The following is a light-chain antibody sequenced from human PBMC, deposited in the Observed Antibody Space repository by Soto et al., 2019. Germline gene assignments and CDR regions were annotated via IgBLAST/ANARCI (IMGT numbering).Light chain of an antibody. CDR1: QSISSN. V-gene: IGKV3-15*01. Sequence: EIVMTQSPATLSVSPGEGATLSCRASQSISSNLAWYQQKPGQAPRLLIYGASTRATGIPARFSGSGSGTDFTHTISSLQSEDFSVYDCQQYNDWPPTFGQGTRLEIK. CDR2: GAS. CDR3: QQYNDWPPT. J-gene: IGKJ5*01.